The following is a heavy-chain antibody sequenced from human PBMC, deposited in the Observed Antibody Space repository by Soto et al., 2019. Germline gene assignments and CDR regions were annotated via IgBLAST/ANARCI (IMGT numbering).Heavy chain of an antibody. Sequence: QVQLVQSGAEVKKPGSSVKVSCKASGGTFSSYAISWVRQAPGQGLEWMGGIIPIFGTANYAQKFQGRVTITADESTSTAYMELSSLRSDDTAIYYCAHGTVHCSANSCYPSGHYGMDVWGQGTTVTVSS. CDR1: GGTFSSYA. CDR2: IIPIFGTA. J-gene: IGHJ6*02. CDR3: AHGTVHCSANSCYPSGHYGMDV. D-gene: IGHD6-13*01. V-gene: IGHV1-69*01.